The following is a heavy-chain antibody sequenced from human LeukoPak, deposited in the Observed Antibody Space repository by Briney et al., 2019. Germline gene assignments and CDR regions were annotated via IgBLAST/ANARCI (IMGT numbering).Heavy chain of an antibody. CDR1: GFIFSTYS. J-gene: IGHJ4*02. V-gene: IGHV3-21*04. D-gene: IGHD6-19*01. Sequence: PGGSLRLSCAASGFIFSTYSMNWVRQAPGKGLEWVSSISSSSSYIYYADSVKGRFTISRDNAKNSLHLQMNSLRAEDTALYYCARRYSSGWIFDYWGQGTLVTVSS. CDR2: ISSSSSYI. CDR3: ARRYSSGWIFDY.